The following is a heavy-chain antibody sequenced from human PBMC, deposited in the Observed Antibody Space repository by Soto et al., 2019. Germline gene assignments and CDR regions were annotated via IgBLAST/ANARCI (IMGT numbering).Heavy chain of an antibody. CDR2: ISAYNGNT. D-gene: IGHD6-13*01. CDR3: ARDDYVAAGTITIYYGMDV. V-gene: IGHV1-18*04. J-gene: IGHJ6*02. Sequence: GVSVKVSCKASGYTFTSYGISWVRQAPGQGLEWMGWISAYNGNTNYAQKLQGRVTMTTDTSTSTAYMELRSLRSDDTAVYYCARDDYVAAGTITIYYGMDVWGQGTTVTVS. CDR1: GYTFTSYG.